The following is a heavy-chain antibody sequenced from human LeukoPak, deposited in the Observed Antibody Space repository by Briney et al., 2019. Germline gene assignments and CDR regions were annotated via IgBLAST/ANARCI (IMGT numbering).Heavy chain of an antibody. D-gene: IGHD6-19*01. CDR3: ARMAVAGQYNDY. CDR2: ISSSGDSL. Sequence: GGSLRLSCAASGFTFSTYEMKWVRQAPGKGLEWVSYISSSGDSLYYADSVKGRFTISRDNARNSLYLQMNSLRAEDTAIYYCARMAVAGQYNDYWGQGTLVTVSS. CDR1: GFTFSTYE. J-gene: IGHJ4*02. V-gene: IGHV3-48*03.